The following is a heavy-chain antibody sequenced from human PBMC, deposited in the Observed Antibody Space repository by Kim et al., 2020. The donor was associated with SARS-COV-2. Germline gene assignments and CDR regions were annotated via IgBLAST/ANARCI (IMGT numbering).Heavy chain of an antibody. CDR1: GYTFTSYY. D-gene: IGHD2-15*01. CDR2: INPSGGST. V-gene: IGHV1-46*01. Sequence: ASVKVSCKASGYTFTSYYMHWVRQAPGQGLEWMGIINPSGGSTSYAQKFQGRVTMTRDTSTSTVYMELSSLRSEDTAVYYCARCSGGSCLSAYFDYWGQGTLVTVSS. CDR3: ARCSGGSCLSAYFDY. J-gene: IGHJ4*02.